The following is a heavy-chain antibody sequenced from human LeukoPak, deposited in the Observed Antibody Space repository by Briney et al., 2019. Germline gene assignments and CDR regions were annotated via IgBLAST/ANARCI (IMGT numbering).Heavy chain of an antibody. CDR1: GFTISTYG. CDR3: AKDQKPDSGYDIDY. CDR2: IFGSGDST. Sequence: GGSLRLSCAASGFTISTYGMNWVRQAPRKGLEWVSVIFGSGDSTYYADSVKGRFTISRDKSMNTLYLQMHSLRAEDTAVYYCAKDQKPDSGYDIDYWGQGTLVTVSS. J-gene: IGHJ4*02. D-gene: IGHD5-12*01. V-gene: IGHV3-23*01.